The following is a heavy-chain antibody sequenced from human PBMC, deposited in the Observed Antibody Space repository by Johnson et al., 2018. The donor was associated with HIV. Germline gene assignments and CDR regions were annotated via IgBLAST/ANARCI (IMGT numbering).Heavy chain of an antibody. CDR3: ASVPMIVVLDGAFDI. V-gene: IGHV3-66*01. CDR2: IYTGGST. Sequence: VQLVESGGGVVRPGGSLTLSSAASGFTFDDYGMSWVRHAPGKALEWVSVIYTGGSTYYAASVQGIFTISRDNSKNTLYLQMNSLRAEDTAVYYCASVPMIVVLDGAFDIWGQGTMVTVSS. D-gene: IGHD3-22*01. J-gene: IGHJ3*02. CDR1: GFTFDDYG.